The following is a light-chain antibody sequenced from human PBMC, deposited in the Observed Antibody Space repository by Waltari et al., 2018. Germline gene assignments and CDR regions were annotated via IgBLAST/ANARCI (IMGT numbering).Light chain of an antibody. CDR2: DVS. CDR3: SSYAGSDNPYL. CDR1: SSDVGGCGS. Sequence: QSALTQPASVSGSPGQSITISCSGSSSDVGGCGSLSWYHDRPGQAPKVIIYDVSNRPSGVSDRFSGSKSGNTASLTVSGLQADDEADYYCSSYAGSDNPYLFGTGTKVTVL. J-gene: IGLJ1*01. V-gene: IGLV2-14*03.